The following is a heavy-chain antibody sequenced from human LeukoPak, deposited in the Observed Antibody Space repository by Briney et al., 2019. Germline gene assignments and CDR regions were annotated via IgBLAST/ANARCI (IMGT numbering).Heavy chain of an antibody. CDR3: ARDHQYYDHSGMPADY. CDR1: GGSISSYY. J-gene: IGHJ4*02. CDR2: IYYSGST. D-gene: IGHD3-22*01. Sequence: SETLSLTCTVSGGSISSYYWSWIRQPPGKGLEWIGYIYYSGSTNYNPSLKSRVTISVDTSKNQFSLKLTSVTAADTAVYFCARDHQYYDHSGMPADYWGQGTLVTVS. V-gene: IGHV4-59*12.